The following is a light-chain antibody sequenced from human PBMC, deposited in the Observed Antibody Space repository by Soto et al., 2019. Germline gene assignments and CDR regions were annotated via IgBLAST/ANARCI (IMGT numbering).Light chain of an antibody. CDR2: EAS. Sequence: VLTQSPATLSLSPGERATLSCRASRSVDSHLAWYQHKPGQAPRLLIFEASTRATGVPARFSGSGSGTDFTLTISSLEPEDFAVYYCQQRSNWPPITFGQGTRLEIK. CDR1: RSVDSH. CDR3: QQRSNWPPIT. J-gene: IGKJ5*01. V-gene: IGKV3-11*01.